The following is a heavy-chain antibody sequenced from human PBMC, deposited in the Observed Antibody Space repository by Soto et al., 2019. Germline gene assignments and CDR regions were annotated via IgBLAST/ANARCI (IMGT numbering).Heavy chain of an antibody. CDR2: INPNSGGT. Sequence: GASVKVSCKASGYTFTGYYMHWVRQAPGQGLEWMGWINPNSGGTNYAQKFQGWVTMTRDTSISTAYMELSRLRSDDTAVYYCARSTDLAVAGTDSDAFDIWGQGTMVTFSS. J-gene: IGHJ3*02. D-gene: IGHD6-19*01. CDR3: ARSTDLAVAGTDSDAFDI. V-gene: IGHV1-2*04. CDR1: GYTFTGYY.